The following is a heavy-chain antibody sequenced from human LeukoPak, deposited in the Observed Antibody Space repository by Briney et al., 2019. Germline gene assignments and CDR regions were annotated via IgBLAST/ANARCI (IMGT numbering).Heavy chain of an antibody. J-gene: IGHJ4*02. V-gene: IGHV1-69*13. CDR1: GGTFSSYA. CDR3: ARHRSDCYDSSGYYYGGVY. CDR2: IIPIFGTA. D-gene: IGHD3-22*01. Sequence: SVKVSCKASGGTFSSYAISWVRQAPGHGLEWMGGIIPIFGTANYAQKFQGRVTITADESTSTAYMELSSLRSEDTAVYYCARHRSDCYDSSGYYYGGVYWGQGTLVTVSS.